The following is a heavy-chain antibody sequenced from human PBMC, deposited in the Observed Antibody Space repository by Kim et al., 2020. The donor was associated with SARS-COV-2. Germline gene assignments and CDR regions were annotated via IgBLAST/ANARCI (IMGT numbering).Heavy chain of an antibody. CDR3: ARGHRWYGTRTIYYYYGMDV. V-gene: IGHV4-34*01. CDR1: GGSFSGYY. Sequence: SETLSLTCAVYGGSFSGYYWSWIRQPPGKGLEWIGEINHSGSTNYNPSLKSRVAISVDTSKNQFSLKLSSVTAADTAVYYCARGHRWYGTRTIYYYYGMDVWGQGTTVTVSS. CDR2: INHSGST. J-gene: IGHJ6*02. D-gene: IGHD6-13*01.